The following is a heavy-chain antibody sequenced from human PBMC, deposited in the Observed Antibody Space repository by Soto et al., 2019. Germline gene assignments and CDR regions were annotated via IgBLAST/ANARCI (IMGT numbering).Heavy chain of an antibody. D-gene: IGHD3-10*01. CDR1: GFTFSSYW. Sequence: EVQLLESGGGLVQPGGSLRLSCAASGFTFSSYWMHWVRQAPGKGLEWVSRINSDGSSTSYADSVKGRFTISRDNSKNTRYLQMNSRRGEDTTVYYYARKRPFYYGSASDISPDDAFDIWGQGTMVTVSS. V-gene: IGHV3-74*01. J-gene: IGHJ3*02. CDR3: ARKRPFYYGSASDISPDDAFDI. CDR2: INSDGSST.